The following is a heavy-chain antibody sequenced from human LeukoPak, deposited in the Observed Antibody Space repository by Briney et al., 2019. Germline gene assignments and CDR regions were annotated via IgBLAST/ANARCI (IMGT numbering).Heavy chain of an antibody. CDR2: IYYSGST. J-gene: IGHJ4*02. V-gene: IGHV4-39*01. D-gene: IGHD6-19*01. CDR3: ARRAPVAGLGFFDY. CDR1: GGSISSYY. Sequence: PSETLSLTCTVSGGSISSYYWGWIRQPPGKGLEWIGNIYYSGSTHYNPSLKSRVSIFVDTANNQFSLKVTSVTATDTGVYYCARRAPVAGLGFFDYWGQGALVIVSS.